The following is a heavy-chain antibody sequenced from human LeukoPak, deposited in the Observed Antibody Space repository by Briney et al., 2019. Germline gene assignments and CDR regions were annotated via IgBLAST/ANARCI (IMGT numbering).Heavy chain of an antibody. J-gene: IGHJ5*02. Sequence: PSETLSLTCAVYGGSFSGYYWSWIRQPPGKGLEWIGEINHSGSTNYNPSLKSRVTISVDTSKNQFSLKLSSVTAADTAVYYCAREPAVVTNWFDPWGQGTLVTVSS. V-gene: IGHV4-34*01. CDR1: GGSFSGYY. CDR3: AREPAVVTNWFDP. CDR2: INHSGST. D-gene: IGHD5-18*01.